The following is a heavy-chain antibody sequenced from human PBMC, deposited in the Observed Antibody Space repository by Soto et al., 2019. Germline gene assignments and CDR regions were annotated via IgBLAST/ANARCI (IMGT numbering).Heavy chain of an antibody. V-gene: IGHV4-31*03. CDR1: GGSISSGGYY. J-gene: IGHJ4*02. CDR2: IYYSGST. CDR3: AKGARYNWNDPYGCYFDY. Sequence: PSETLSLTCTVSGGSISSGGYYWSWIRQHPGKGLEWIGYIYYSGSTYYNPSLKSRVTISVDTSKNQFSLKLSSVTAADTAVYYCAKGARYNWNDPYGCYFDYWGQGTLVTVSS. D-gene: IGHD1-20*01.